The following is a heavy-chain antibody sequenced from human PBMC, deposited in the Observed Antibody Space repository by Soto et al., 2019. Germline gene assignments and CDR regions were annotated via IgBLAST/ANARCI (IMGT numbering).Heavy chain of an antibody. D-gene: IGHD5-18*01. J-gene: IGHJ4*02. Sequence: PGGSLRLSCAASGFTVSSNYMNWVRQAPGKGLEWVSIINTGGTTYYADSVKGRFSISRDDSKNTLDLQMNSLRAEDTAVYYCAKGRGYLIDSWGQGTLVTVSS. CDR3: AKGRGYLIDS. CDR1: GFTVSSNY. V-gene: IGHV3-66*01. CDR2: INTGGTT.